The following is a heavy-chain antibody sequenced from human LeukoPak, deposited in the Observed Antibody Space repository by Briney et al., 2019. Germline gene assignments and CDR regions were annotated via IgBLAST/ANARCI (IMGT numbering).Heavy chain of an antibody. D-gene: IGHD1-26*01. CDR1: GFTFNIYA. CDR2: ISSKGGTT. CDR3: VKASGSSYYVDY. J-gene: IGHJ4*02. V-gene: IGHV3-64D*09. Sequence: GGSLRLSCSAGGFTFNIYALHCVRQAPGKGLEHVSGISSKGGTTYSADSVKGRFTISRDNSKNTLYLQMSSLRPEDTAVYYCVKASGSSYYVDYWGQGTLVTVSS.